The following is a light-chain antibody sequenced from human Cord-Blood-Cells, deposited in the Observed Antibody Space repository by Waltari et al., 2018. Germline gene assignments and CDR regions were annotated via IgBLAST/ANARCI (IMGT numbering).Light chain of an antibody. CDR3: SSYAGSNNFVV. J-gene: IGLJ2*01. Sequence: QSALTQPPSASGSPGQSVTISCTGTRSDVGGYNYVSCYQQHPGKAPKLMIYEVSKRPSGVPDRFSGSKSGNTASLTVSGLQAEDEADYYCSSYAGSNNFVVFGGGTKLTVL. CDR1: RSDVGGYNY. V-gene: IGLV2-8*01. CDR2: EVS.